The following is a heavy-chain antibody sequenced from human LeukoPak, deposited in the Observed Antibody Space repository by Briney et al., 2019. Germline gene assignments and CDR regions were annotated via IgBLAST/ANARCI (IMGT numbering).Heavy chain of an antibody. CDR3: ARVNYDILTGYYRGYNYYGMDV. Sequence: GRSLRLSCAASGFTFSSYSMHWVRQAPGKGLEWVAVISSDGGNKYYADSVKGRFTISRDNSKNTLYLQMNSLRAEDTAVYYCARVNYDILTGYYRGYNYYGMDVWGQGTTVTVSS. CDR1: GFTFSSYS. D-gene: IGHD3-9*01. CDR2: ISSDGGNK. V-gene: IGHV3-30-3*01. J-gene: IGHJ6*02.